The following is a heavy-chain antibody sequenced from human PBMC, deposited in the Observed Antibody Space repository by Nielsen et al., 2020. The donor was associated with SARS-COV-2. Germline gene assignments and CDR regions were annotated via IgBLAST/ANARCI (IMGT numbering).Heavy chain of an antibody. Sequence: LRLSCAVSGGSISSGGYSWSWIRQPPGKGLEWIGYIYHSGSTYYNPSLKSRVTISVDTSKNQFSLKLSSVTAADTAVYYCARASITMIVVVNAFDVWGQGTMVTVSS. J-gene: IGHJ3*01. D-gene: IGHD3-22*01. CDR1: GGSISSGGYS. CDR3: ARASITMIVVVNAFDV. CDR2: IYHSGST. V-gene: IGHV4-30-2*01.